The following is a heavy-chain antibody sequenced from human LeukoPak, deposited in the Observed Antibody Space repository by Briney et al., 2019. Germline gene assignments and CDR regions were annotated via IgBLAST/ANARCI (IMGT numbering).Heavy chain of an antibody. CDR3: ARGEQRMWLLLPNYFDY. D-gene: IGHD3-22*01. V-gene: IGHV3-11*04. J-gene: IGHJ4*02. Sequence: KPGGSLRLSCAASGFTFSDYYMSWIRQAPGKGREWGSYISSSGSTIYYADSVKGRFTISRDNAKNSLYLQMNSLRADDTAVYYCARGEQRMWLLLPNYFDYWGQGTLVTVSS. CDR2: ISSSGSTI. CDR1: GFTFSDYY.